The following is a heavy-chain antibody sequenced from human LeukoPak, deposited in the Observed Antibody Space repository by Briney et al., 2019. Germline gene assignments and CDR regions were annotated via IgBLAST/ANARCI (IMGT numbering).Heavy chain of an antibody. CDR2: ISYDGSNK. Sequence: GGSLRLSCAASGFTFSSYAMHWVRQAPGKGLEGVAVISYDGSNKYYADSVKGRFTISRDNSKNTLYLQMNSLRAEDTAVYYCARVQRLRWGELSAPWAMDVWGQGTTVTVSS. D-gene: IGHD3-16*02. CDR3: ARVQRLRWGELSAPWAMDV. V-gene: IGHV3-30*04. J-gene: IGHJ6*02. CDR1: GFTFSSYA.